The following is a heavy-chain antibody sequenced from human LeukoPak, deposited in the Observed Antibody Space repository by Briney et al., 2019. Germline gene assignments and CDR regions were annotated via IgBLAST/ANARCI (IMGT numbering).Heavy chain of an antibody. Sequence: GESLKISCKGSGYSFTSYWISWVRQMPGKGLEWMGRIDPSDSYTNYSPSFQGHVTISADKSISTAYLQWSSLKASDTAMCYCARLLPYYYGSGTVYYFDYWGQGTLVTVSS. J-gene: IGHJ4*02. CDR2: IDPSDSYT. CDR3: ARLLPYYYGSGTVYYFDY. D-gene: IGHD3-10*01. CDR1: GYSFTSYW. V-gene: IGHV5-10-1*01.